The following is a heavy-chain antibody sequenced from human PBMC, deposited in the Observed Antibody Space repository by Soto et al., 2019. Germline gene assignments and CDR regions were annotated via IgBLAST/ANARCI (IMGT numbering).Heavy chain of an antibody. CDR3: AKDRIVGAIGALDY. D-gene: IGHD1-26*01. CDR2: ISFDGSNK. Sequence: QVQLVESGGGVVQPGRSLRLSCAASGFTFSSYGMHWVRQAPGKGLEWVAVISFDGSNKYYADSEKGRFTISRDNSKNTLYLQMNSLRAEDTAVYYCAKDRIVGAIGALDYWGQGTLVTVSS. V-gene: IGHV3-30*18. J-gene: IGHJ4*02. CDR1: GFTFSSYG.